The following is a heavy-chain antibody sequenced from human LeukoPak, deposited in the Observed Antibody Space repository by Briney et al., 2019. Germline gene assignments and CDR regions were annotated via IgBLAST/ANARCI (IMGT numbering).Heavy chain of an antibody. D-gene: IGHD6-13*01. J-gene: IGHJ4*02. V-gene: IGHV5-51*01. CDR1: GYSFTNYW. CDR3: ARQGAAAGNDY. Sequence: GESLKISCKGSGYSFTNYWIGWVRQMPGKGLGWMATIYPGDSDTRYSPSFQGQVTISAEKSISTAYLQWSSLKASDTAMYYCARQGAAAGNDYWGQGTLVPVSS. CDR2: IYPGDSDT.